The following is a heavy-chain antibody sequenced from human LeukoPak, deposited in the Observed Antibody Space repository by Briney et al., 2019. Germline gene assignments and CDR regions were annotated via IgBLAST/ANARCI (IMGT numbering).Heavy chain of an antibody. CDR1: GFTFSGSA. D-gene: IGHD3-22*01. CDR2: IRSKANSYAT. CDR3: TRPMLYDSSGYYCFDY. Sequence: PGGSLRLSCAASGFTFSGSAMHWVRQASGKGLEWVGRIRSKANSYATAYAASVKGRFTISRDDSKNTAYLQMNSLKTEDAAVYYCTRPMLYDSSGYYCFDYWGQGTLVTVFS. V-gene: IGHV3-73*01. J-gene: IGHJ4*02.